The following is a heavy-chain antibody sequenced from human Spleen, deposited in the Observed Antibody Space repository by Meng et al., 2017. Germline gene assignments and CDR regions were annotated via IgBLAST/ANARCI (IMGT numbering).Heavy chain of an antibody. CDR3: ARDLGYDILTGPNIDAFDI. D-gene: IGHD3-9*01. J-gene: IGHJ3*02. CDR2: IKQDGSEK. Sequence: GESLKISCASSGFTFSSYWMSWVRQAPGKGLEGVANIKQDGSEKYYVDSVKDRFTISRDNAKNSLYLQMNSLRAEDTAVYYCARDLGYDILTGPNIDAFDIWGQGTRVTVSS. V-gene: IGHV3-7*01. CDR1: GFTFSSYW.